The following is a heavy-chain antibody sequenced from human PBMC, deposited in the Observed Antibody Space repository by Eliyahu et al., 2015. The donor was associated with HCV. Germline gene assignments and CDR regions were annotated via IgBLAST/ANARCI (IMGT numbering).Heavy chain of an antibody. CDR1: GFTFSSYA. CDR3: AKDSIFGVVIIRRSLGNFDY. J-gene: IGHJ4*02. V-gene: IGHV3-23*01. CDR2: ISGSGGST. Sequence: EVQLLESGGGLVQPGGSLRLSCAASGFTFSSYAIRWVRQAPGKGLEWVSAISGSGGSTYYADSVKGRFTISRDNSKNTLYLQMNSLRAEDTAVYYCAKDSIFGVVIIRRSLGNFDYWGQGTLVTVSS. D-gene: IGHD3-3*01.